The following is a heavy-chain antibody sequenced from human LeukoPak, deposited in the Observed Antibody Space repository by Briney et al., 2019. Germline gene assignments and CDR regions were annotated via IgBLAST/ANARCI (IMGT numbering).Heavy chain of an antibody. Sequence: SETLSLTCAVYGGSFSGYYWSWIRQPPGKGLEWIGEINYSGSTNYNPSLKSRVTISVDTSKNQFSLKLSSVTAADTAVYYCASRPVDTAMALYYFDYWGQGTLVTVSS. J-gene: IGHJ4*02. V-gene: IGHV4-34*01. D-gene: IGHD5-18*01. CDR3: ASRPVDTAMALYYFDY. CDR1: GGSFSGYY. CDR2: INYSGST.